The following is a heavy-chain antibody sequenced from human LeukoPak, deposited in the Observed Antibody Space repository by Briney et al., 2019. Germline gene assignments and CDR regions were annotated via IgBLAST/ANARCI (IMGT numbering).Heavy chain of an antibody. CDR1: GFTFSSYA. CDR2: ISYDGSNK. D-gene: IGHD1-14*01. V-gene: IGHV3-30-3*01. Sequence: GGSLRLSCAASGFTFSSYAMHWVRQAPGKGLEWVAVISYDGSNKYYADSVKGRFTISRDNSKSTLYLQMNSLRAEDTAVYYCXGXGTXCXXXXXSSPTIDYWGQGTLVTVSS. J-gene: IGHJ4*02. CDR3: XGXGTXCXXXXXSSPTIDY.